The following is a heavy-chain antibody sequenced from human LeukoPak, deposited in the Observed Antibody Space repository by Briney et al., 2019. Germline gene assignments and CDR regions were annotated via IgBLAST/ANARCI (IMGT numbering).Heavy chain of an antibody. CDR2: ISAYNGNT. CDR3: ARDLYSSGWSTGDDAFDI. Sequence: GASVKVSCKASGYTFTSYGISWVRQAPGQGLEWMGWISAYNGNTNYAQKLQGRVTMTTDTSTSTAYMELRSLRSDDTVVYYCARDLYSSGWSTGDDAFDIWGQGTMVTVSS. J-gene: IGHJ3*02. D-gene: IGHD6-19*01. CDR1: GYTFTSYG. V-gene: IGHV1-18*01.